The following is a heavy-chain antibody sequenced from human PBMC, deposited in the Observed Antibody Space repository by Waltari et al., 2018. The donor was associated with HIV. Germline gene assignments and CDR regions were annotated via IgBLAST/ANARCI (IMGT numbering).Heavy chain of an antibody. CDR1: GYPLTALS. D-gene: IGHD3-10*01. V-gene: IGHV1-24*01. CDR3: ATDFSGMVRAYSYYSLDV. CDR2: FDPEDDET. J-gene: IGHJ6*02. Sequence: QVQLVQSGAEVQKPGASVKVSCKVSGYPLTALSMPWARQAPGKGLEWMGNFDPEDDETIYAQKFQGRITMTADTSSDTAYMELSSLTSGDTAVYYCATDFSGMVRAYSYYSLDVWGQGTTVTVSS.